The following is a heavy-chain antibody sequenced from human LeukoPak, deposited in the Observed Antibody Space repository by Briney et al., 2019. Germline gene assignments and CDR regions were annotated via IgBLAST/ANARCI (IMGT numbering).Heavy chain of an antibody. CDR1: GFTFTSQA. V-gene: IGHV3-23*01. Sequence: GGSLRLSCAASGFTFTSQAMNWVRQAPGKGLEWVSSISGSGARIDYADSVKGRFTISRDNAENLVYLQMNSLRAEDTAVYYCAKGGTGDYYYYYYMDVWGKGTTVTVSS. D-gene: IGHD1-1*01. CDR3: AKGGTGDYYYYYYMDV. CDR2: ISGSGARI. J-gene: IGHJ6*03.